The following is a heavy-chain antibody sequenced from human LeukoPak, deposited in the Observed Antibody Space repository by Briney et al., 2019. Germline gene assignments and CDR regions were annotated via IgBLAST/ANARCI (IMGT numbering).Heavy chain of an antibody. CDR1: GFSLNTDAVA. D-gene: IGHD1/OR15-1a*01. CDR3: GHFQQHGTYRFDY. CDR2: IYWDDTN. V-gene: IGHV2-5*02. J-gene: IGHJ4*02. Sequence: SGPTLVSPPQTVTLTCTFSGFSLNTDAVAVGWIRQSPGKALEWLALIYWDDTNVYCPSLSSRLTITKDTSKSHVFLTMTNMDPVDTATYYCGHFQQHGTYRFDYWGQGTLVTVSS.